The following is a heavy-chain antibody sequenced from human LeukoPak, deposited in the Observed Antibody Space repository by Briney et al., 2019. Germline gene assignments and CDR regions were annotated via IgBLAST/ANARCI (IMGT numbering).Heavy chain of an antibody. Sequence: SETLSLTCIVSGGSISSGDYWWGWIRQPPGKGLEWIVEINHSGSTNYNPSLKSRVTISVDTSKNQFSLKLSSVTAADTAVYYCARLVDFWSGYYSGDYWGQGTLVTVSS. CDR1: GGSISSGDYW. CDR3: ARLVDFWSGYYSGDY. J-gene: IGHJ4*02. CDR2: INHSGST. D-gene: IGHD3-3*01. V-gene: IGHV4-39*07.